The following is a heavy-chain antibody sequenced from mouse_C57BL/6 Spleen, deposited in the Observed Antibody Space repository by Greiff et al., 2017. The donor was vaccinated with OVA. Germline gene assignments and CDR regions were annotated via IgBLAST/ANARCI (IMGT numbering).Heavy chain of an antibody. V-gene: IGHV1-61*01. CDR3: ARRAYGSSSLAY. Sequence: QVQLQQPGAELVRPGSSVKLSCKASGYTFTSYWMDWVKQRPGQGLEWIGNIYPSDSETHYNQKFKDKATLTVDKSSSTAYMQLSSLTSEDSAVYYCARRAYGSSSLAYWGQGTLVTVSA. CDR1: GYTFTSYW. CDR2: IYPSDSET. D-gene: IGHD1-1*01. J-gene: IGHJ3*01.